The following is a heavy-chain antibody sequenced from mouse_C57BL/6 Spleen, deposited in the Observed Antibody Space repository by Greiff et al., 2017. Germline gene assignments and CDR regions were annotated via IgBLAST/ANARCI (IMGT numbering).Heavy chain of an antibody. V-gene: IGHV1-53*01. CDR1: GYTFTSYW. CDR3: ARGYYGSSPEAD. D-gene: IGHD1-1*01. Sequence: VQLQQPGTELVKPGASVKLSCKASGYTFTSYWMHWVKQRPGQGLEWIGNINPSNGGTKYNEKFQSKATLTLDKSSSPAYMQLSSLTSADSAVYYCARGYYGSSPEADWGQGTLVTVSA. J-gene: IGHJ3*01. CDR2: INPSNGGT.